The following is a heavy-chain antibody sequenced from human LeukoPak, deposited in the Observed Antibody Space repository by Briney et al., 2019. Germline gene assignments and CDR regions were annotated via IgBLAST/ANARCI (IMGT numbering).Heavy chain of an antibody. J-gene: IGHJ4*02. CDR3: AIGDWVPER. Sequence: ASVKVSCKASGYTFTGYYMHWVRQAPGQGLEWMGWINPNSGNTGYAQNFQGRVTITRNTSISTAYMELSSLRSEDTAVYYCAIGDWVPERWGQGTVVTVSS. D-gene: IGHD2-2*01. CDR2: INPNSGNT. CDR1: GYTFTGYY. V-gene: IGHV1-8*03.